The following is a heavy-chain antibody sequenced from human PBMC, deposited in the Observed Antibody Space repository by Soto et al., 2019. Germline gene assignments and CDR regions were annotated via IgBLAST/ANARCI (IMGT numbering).Heavy chain of an antibody. D-gene: IGHD3-3*01. CDR2: ISGSGAGT. CDR1: GFTSSTSA. J-gene: IGHJ6*02. Sequence: GGSLRLSCTASGFTSSTSAMSWVRQAPGRGLEWVSGISGSGAGTYYADSVKGRFTISRDNSKNTLYLQMSGLRVEDAAVYYCAKGPTVFGAVISFDYYYGMYVWGQGTPVTVSS. V-gene: IGHV3-23*01. CDR3: AKGPTVFGAVISFDYYYGMYV.